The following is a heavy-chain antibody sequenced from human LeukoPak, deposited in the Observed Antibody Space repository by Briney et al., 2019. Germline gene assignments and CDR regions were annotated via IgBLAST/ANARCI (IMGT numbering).Heavy chain of an antibody. J-gene: IGHJ6*03. CDR1: GYTFTGYY. CDR2: INPNSGGT. V-gene: IGHV1-2*02. D-gene: IGHD5-24*01. CDR3: ARDGQMATIRSYYYYMDV. Sequence: ASVKVSCKASGYTFTGYYMHWVRQAPGQGLEWMGWINPNSGGTNYAQRFQGRVTITADKSTNTAYMELSSLTSEDTAVYYCARDGQMATIRSYYYYMDVWGKGTRVTVSS.